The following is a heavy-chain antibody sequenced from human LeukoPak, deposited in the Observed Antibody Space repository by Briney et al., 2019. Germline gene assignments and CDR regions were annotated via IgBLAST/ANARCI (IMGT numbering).Heavy chain of an antibody. Sequence: SETLSLTCIVSADAITSHYYWGWIRQPPGKGGKGLEWIASVYHSGANYVNPSLKSRVTTSVDTSKSHFYLTLTSVTAADTAVYFCARASFASGSYYFDLWGQGTLITVSS. J-gene: IGHJ4*02. D-gene: IGHD3-10*01. CDR3: ARASFASGSYYFDL. V-gene: IGHV4-38-2*02. CDR2: VYHSGAN. CDR1: ADAITSHYY.